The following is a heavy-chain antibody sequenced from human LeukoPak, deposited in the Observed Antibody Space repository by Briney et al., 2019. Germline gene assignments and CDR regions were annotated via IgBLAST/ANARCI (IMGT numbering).Heavy chain of an antibody. Sequence: GGSLRLSCSASGFTFSTYSMYWVRQAPGKGLEYVSAINVDGDNTYYADSVKGRFTISRDNSKNTLFLQMSSLESEDTAVYYCARGGRPRTGCSGGSCYSSNDYYYGMDVWGQGTTVTVSS. J-gene: IGHJ6*02. CDR2: INVDGDNT. D-gene: IGHD2-15*01. CDR3: ARGGRPRTGCSGGSCYSSNDYYYGMDV. CDR1: GFTFSTYS. V-gene: IGHV3-64D*06.